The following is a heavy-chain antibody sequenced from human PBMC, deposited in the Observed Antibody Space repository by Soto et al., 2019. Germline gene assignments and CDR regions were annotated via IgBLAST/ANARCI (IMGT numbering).Heavy chain of an antibody. D-gene: IGHD5-18*01. CDR2: IYYSGST. Sequence: SETLSLTCTVSGGSISSYYWSWIRQPPGKGLEWIGYIYYSGSTNYNDSLKSRVTISIDTSKNQFSLKLSSVTAADTAVYYCARESGNNYGRDFQYWGQGILVTVS. V-gene: IGHV4-59*01. J-gene: IGHJ1*01. CDR3: ARESGNNYGRDFQY. CDR1: GGSISSYY.